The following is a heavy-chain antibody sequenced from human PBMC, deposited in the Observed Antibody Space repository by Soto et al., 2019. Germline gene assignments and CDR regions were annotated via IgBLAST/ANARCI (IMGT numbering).Heavy chain of an antibody. CDR1: GFTFSSYA. Sequence: GGSLRLSCAASGFTFSSYAMHWVRQAPGKGLEWVAVISYDGSNKYYADSVKGRFTISRDNSKNTLYLQMNSLRAEDTAVYYCARAWSDYWGQGTLVTVSS. J-gene: IGHJ4*02. CDR3: ARAWSDY. CDR2: ISYDGSNK. D-gene: IGHD1-1*01. V-gene: IGHV3-30-3*01.